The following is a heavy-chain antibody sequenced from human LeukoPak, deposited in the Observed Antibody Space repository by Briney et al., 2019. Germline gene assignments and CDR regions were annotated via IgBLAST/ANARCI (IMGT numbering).Heavy chain of an antibody. CDR2: IRYDGSNK. V-gene: IGHV3-30*02. D-gene: IGHD2-2*01. CDR3: AKDLRVGGLPRDWSPATIRRGY. Sequence: PGGSLRLSCAASGFTFSSYGMHWVRQAPGKGLEWVAFIRYDGSNKYYADSVKGRFTISRDNSKNTLYLQMNSLRAEDTAVYYCAKDLRVGGLPRDWSPATIRRGYWGQGTLVTVSS. J-gene: IGHJ4*02. CDR1: GFTFSSYG.